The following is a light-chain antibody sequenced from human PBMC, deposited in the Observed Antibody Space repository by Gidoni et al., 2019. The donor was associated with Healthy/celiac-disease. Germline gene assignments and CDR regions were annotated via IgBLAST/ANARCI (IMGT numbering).Light chain of an antibody. CDR3: QQYGSSPRYT. V-gene: IGKV3-20*01. J-gene: IGKJ2*01. Sequence: EIVSTQSPGTLSLSPGERATLSCRASQSVSSSYLAWYQQKPGQAPRLLIYGASSRATGIPDRFSGSGSGTDFTLTISRLEPEDFAVYYCQQYGSSPRYTFXQXTKLEIK. CDR2: GAS. CDR1: QSVSSSY.